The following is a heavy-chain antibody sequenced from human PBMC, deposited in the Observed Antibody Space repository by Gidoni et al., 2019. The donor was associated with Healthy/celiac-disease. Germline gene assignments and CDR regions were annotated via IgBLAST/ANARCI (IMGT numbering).Heavy chain of an antibody. CDR3: ARIREDDAFDI. J-gene: IGHJ3*02. CDR2: IFSNDEK. Sequence: QVTFKESGPVLVKPTETLTLTCTVSGFSLSNARMGVSWIRQPPGKALEWLAHIFSNDEKSYSTSMKSRLTISKDTSKSQVVLTMTNMDPVDTATYYCARIREDDAFDIWGQGTMVTVSS. V-gene: IGHV2-26*01. CDR1: GFSLSNARMG.